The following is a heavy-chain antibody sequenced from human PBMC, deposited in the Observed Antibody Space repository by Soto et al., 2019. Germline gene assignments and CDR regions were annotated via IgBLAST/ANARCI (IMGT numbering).Heavy chain of an antibody. CDR1: YGSISSYY. D-gene: IGHD2-2*01. J-gene: IGHJ5*02. V-gene: IGHV4-59*12. CDR2: IYYSGST. Sequence: SQTLSLTCPVSYGSISSYYWSWILQHPVKVLEWIGYIYYSGSTNYNPSLKSRVTISVDTSKNQFSLKLSSVTAADTAVYYCARDREDIVLVPAAMGWFEPWGQGTLVTVSS. CDR3: ARDREDIVLVPAAMGWFEP.